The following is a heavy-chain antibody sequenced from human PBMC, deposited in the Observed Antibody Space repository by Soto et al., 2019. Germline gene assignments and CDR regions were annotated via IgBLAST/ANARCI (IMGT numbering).Heavy chain of an antibody. CDR1: GFTFSSYA. CDR2: ISGSGGST. CDR3: AKGENTYYDFWSGYEYYFDY. V-gene: IGHV3-23*01. Sequence: GSLRLSCAASGFTFSSYAMSWVRQAPGKGLEWVSAISGSGGSTYYADSVKGRFTISRDNSKNTLYLQMNSLRAEDTAVYYCAKGENTYYDFWSGYEYYFDYWGQGTLVTVSS. J-gene: IGHJ4*02. D-gene: IGHD3-3*01.